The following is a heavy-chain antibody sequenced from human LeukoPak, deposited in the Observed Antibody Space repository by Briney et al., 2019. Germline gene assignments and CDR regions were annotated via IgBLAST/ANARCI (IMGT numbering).Heavy chain of an antibody. CDR3: ARDPNILSLHY. D-gene: IGHD3-9*01. J-gene: IGHJ4*02. CDR1: GGTFSSYA. CDR2: IIPIFGTA. Sequence: SVKVSCKASGGTFSSYAVSWVRQAPGQGLEWMGGIIPIFGTANYAQKFQGRVTITADESTSTAYMELSSLRSEDTAVYYCARDPNILSLHYWAREPLAPVPS. V-gene: IGHV1-69*13.